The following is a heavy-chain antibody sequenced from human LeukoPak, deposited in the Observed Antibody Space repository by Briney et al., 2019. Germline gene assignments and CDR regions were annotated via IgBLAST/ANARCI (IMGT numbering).Heavy chain of an antibody. V-gene: IGHV3-21*01. Sequence: GGSLRLSCAASGFTFSSYSMNWVRQAPGKGLEWVSSIGSSSSYIYYADSVKGRFTISRDNAKNSLYLQMNSLRAEDTAVYYCARGVGYGDYPTYWGQGTLVTVSS. CDR2: IGSSSSYI. D-gene: IGHD4-17*01. CDR1: GFTFSSYS. J-gene: IGHJ4*02. CDR3: ARGVGYGDYPTY.